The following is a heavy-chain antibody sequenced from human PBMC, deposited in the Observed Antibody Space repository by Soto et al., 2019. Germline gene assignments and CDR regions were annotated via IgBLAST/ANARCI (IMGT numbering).Heavy chain of an antibody. CDR1: GYTFTNFG. CDR2: ISAYNDER. D-gene: IGHD3-9*01. J-gene: IGHJ5*02. Sequence: QVQLVQSGGEMKKPGASVKVSCKASGYTFTNFGISWVRQAPGQGPEWVGWISAYNDERNYAQKFRGRVIMTTDTSTSTAYMELRTLTSDDTAVYDCARDYDIWGEDWFDPWGQGTLVTVSS. CDR3: ARDYDIWGEDWFDP. V-gene: IGHV1-18*01.